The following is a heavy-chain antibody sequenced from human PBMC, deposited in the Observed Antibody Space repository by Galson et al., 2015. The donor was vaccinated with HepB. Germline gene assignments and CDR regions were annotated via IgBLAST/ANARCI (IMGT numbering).Heavy chain of an antibody. V-gene: IGHV3-7*03. D-gene: IGHD3-22*01. J-gene: IGHJ3*01. CDR1: GFTFSDHW. CDR2: LNPDGNAK. Sequence: SLRLSCAASGFTFSDHWMSWVRQTPRKGLEWVTNLNPDGNAKYYADSVEGRFTISRDNAKNSLHLQMNRLTDEDTAVYFCVRDALGGYDFWGQGTMVTVSA. CDR3: VRDALGGYDF.